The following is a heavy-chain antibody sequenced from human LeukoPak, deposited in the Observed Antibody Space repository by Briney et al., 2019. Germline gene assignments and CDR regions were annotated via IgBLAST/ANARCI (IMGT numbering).Heavy chain of an antibody. CDR2: MNPNSGNT. CDR3: ARVGHSSGWYTFDYYYYYYMDV. D-gene: IGHD6-19*01. CDR1: GYTFTSYD. J-gene: IGHJ6*03. V-gene: IGHV1-8*03. Sequence: GASVKVSCKASGYTFTSYDINWVRQATGQGLEWMGWMNPNSGNTGYAQKFQGRVTITRNTSISTAYMELSSLRSEDTAVYYCARVGHSSGWYTFDYYYYYYMDVWGKGTTVTVSS.